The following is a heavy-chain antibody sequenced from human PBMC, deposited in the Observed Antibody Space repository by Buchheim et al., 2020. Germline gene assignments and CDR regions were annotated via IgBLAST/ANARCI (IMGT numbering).Heavy chain of an antibody. CDR3: ARVVVVAATSNYYYYMDV. J-gene: IGHJ6*03. CDR2: MHPNSGNT. Sequence: QVQLVQSGAEVKKPGASVKVSCKASGYTFTSYDINWVRPATGQGLEWMGWMHPNSGNTGYAHKFQGRVTMTRNTSISTAYMELSSLRSEDTAVYYCARVVVVAATSNYYYYMDVWGKGTT. CDR1: GYTFTSYD. D-gene: IGHD2-15*01. V-gene: IGHV1-8*01.